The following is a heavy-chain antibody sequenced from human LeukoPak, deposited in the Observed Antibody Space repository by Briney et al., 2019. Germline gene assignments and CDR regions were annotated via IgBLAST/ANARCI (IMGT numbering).Heavy chain of an antibody. CDR3: ARDQEGQIGTWAEMDRFDY. V-gene: IGHV3-48*02. Sequence: GGSLRLSCAASGFTFNSYSMRWVRQAPGKGVEWVSYISSSSSTIYYADSVKGRFTISRDNAKNSLYLQMNSLRDEDTAVYYGARDQEGQIGTWAEMDRFDYWGQGTLATVSS. D-gene: IGHD1-26*01. CDR2: ISSSSSTI. J-gene: IGHJ4*02. CDR1: GFTFNSYS.